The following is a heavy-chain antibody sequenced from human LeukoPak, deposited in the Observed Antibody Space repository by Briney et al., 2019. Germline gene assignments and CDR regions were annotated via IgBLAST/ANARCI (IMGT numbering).Heavy chain of an antibody. CDR3: ARGGDYYDSSGTPDAFDI. V-gene: IGHV1-18*01. D-gene: IGHD3-22*01. J-gene: IGHJ3*02. CDR2: ISAYNGNT. CDR1: GYTFTSNG. Sequence: GASVKVSFKSSGYTFTSNGISWVRQAPGQGLGWVGWISAYNGNTNYAQKLQGRVTMTPDTSTSTGYMELRSLRSGDTAVYYCARGGDYYDSSGTPDAFDIWGQGTMVTVSS.